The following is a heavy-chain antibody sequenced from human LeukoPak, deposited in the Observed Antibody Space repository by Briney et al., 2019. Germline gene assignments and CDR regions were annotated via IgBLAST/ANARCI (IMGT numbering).Heavy chain of an antibody. D-gene: IGHD3-10*01. V-gene: IGHV1-69*13. CDR2: IIPIFGTA. CDR1: GGTFSGYA. CDR3: ARSLYGSGSYHEFDY. Sequence: SVKVSCKASGGTFSGYAISWVRQAPGQGLEWMGGIIPIFGTANYAQKFQGRVTITADESTSTAYMELSSLRSEDTAVYYCARSLYGSGSYHEFDYWGQGTLVTVSS. J-gene: IGHJ4*02.